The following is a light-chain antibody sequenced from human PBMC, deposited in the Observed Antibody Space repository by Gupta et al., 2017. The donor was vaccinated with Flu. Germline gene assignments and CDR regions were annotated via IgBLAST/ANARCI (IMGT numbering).Light chain of an antibody. Sequence: YVLTPPVSASGTTGRRVTISCSGGSSNIGENPVFWYQQFPGTAPTLLISKNNQRPAGVPDRFSGSKSGTAASLVIGGLRAEDEADYYCAVGDDRLTSWVFGGGTKLTVL. V-gene: IGLV1-47*01. J-gene: IGLJ3*02. CDR2: KNN. CDR1: SSNIGENP. CDR3: AVGDDRLTSWV.